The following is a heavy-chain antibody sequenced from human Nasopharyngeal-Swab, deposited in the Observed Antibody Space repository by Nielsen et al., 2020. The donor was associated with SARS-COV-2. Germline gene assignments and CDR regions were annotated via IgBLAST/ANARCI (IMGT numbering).Heavy chain of an antibody. V-gene: IGHV3-30*01. J-gene: IGHJ4*02. CDR2: VPSDGSDE. CDR1: GFTFSGYA. D-gene: IGHD3-10*01. Sequence: GGSLRLSCEASGFTFSGYAMHWVRQAAGKGLEWVAVVPSDGSDEYYADSVKGRFTISRDNSKNTLYLQMNNLRVDDTAVYYCAKVFPYGSGRYSPAWDFHYWGQGTLVAASS. CDR3: AKVFPYGSGRYSPAWDFHY.